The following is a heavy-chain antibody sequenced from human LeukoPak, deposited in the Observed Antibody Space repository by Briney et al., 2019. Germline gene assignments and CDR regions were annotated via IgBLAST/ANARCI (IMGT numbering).Heavy chain of an antibody. CDR1: GGSISSYY. J-gene: IGHJ4*02. CDR3: AFAAAGTETDSFYFDY. V-gene: IGHV4-59*01. CDR2: IYYSGST. D-gene: IGHD6-13*01. Sequence: SETLSLTCTVSGGSISSYYWSWIRQPPGKGLEWIGYIYYSGSTNYNPSLKSRVTISVDTSKNQFSLKLSSVTAADTAVYYCAFAAAGTETDSFYFDYWGQGTLVTVSS.